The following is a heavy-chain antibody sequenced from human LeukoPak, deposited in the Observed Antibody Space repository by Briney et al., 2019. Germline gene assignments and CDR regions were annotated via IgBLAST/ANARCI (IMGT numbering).Heavy chain of an antibody. CDR3: ATAPKFSSSWYNGDYYYYMDV. V-gene: IGHV1-24*01. J-gene: IGHJ6*03. Sequence: GASVKVSCKVSGYTLTELSMHWVRQAPGKGLEWLGGFDPEDGETIYAQKFQGRVTMTEDTSTDTAYMELSSLRSEDTAVYYCATAPKFSSSWYNGDYYYYMDVWGKGTTVTVSS. CDR1: GYTLTELS. D-gene: IGHD6-13*01. CDR2: FDPEDGET.